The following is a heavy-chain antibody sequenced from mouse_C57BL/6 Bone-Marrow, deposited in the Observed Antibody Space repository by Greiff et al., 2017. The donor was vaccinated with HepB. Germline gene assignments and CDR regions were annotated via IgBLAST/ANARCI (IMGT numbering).Heavy chain of an antibody. Sequence: VQLKQSGPELVKPGASVKIPCKASGYTFTDYNMDWVKQSHGKSLEWIGDINPNNGGTIYNQKFKGKATLTVDKSSSTAYMELRSLTSEDTAVYYCARRGLRREAWFAYWGQGTLVTVSA. V-gene: IGHV1-18*01. CDR1: GYTFTDYN. CDR3: ARRGLRREAWFAY. CDR2: INPNNGGT. J-gene: IGHJ3*01. D-gene: IGHD2-2*01.